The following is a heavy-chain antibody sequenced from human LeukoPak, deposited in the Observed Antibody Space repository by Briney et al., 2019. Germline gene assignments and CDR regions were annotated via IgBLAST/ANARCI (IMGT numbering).Heavy chain of an antibody. V-gene: IGHV1-18*01. Sequence: GASVTVSFRGSGYTFNRFGISWVRQAPGGGVEWLGWINTYSGITKFGDKFQGRATMTTDTSTSTVYMELTSLRSDDTAVYFCARDTPQHLKRFDYWGQGTLVTVSS. J-gene: IGHJ4*02. CDR2: INTYSGIT. D-gene: IGHD6-13*01. CDR1: GYTFNRFG. CDR3: ARDTPQHLKRFDY.